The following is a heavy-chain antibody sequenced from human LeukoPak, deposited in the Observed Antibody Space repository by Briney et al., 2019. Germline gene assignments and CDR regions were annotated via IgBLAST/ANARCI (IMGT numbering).Heavy chain of an antibody. Sequence: GASVKVSCKASGGTFSSYAISWVRQAPGQGLEWMGEIIPIFGTANYAQKFQGRVTITADESTSTAYMELSSLRSEDTAVYYCARLDGPRGNYYDSSGYYRDYWGQGTLVTVSS. V-gene: IGHV1-69*13. CDR2: IIPIFGTA. CDR3: ARLDGPRGNYYDSSGYYRDY. CDR1: GGTFSSYA. J-gene: IGHJ4*02. D-gene: IGHD3-22*01.